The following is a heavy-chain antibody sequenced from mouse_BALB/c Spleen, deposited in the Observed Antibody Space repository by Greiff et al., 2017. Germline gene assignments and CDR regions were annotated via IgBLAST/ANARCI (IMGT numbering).Heavy chain of an antibody. CDR1: GYTFTSYW. CDR3: ARTGDYRYGYYAMDY. Sequence: VQLQESGAELAKPGASVKMSCKASGYTFTSYWMHWVKQRPGQGLEWIGYINPSTGYTEYNQKFKDKATLTADKSSSTAYMQLSSLTSEDSAVYYCARTGDYRYGYYAMDYWGQGTSVTVSS. D-gene: IGHD2-14*01. J-gene: IGHJ4*01. CDR2: INPSTGYT. V-gene: IGHV1-7*01.